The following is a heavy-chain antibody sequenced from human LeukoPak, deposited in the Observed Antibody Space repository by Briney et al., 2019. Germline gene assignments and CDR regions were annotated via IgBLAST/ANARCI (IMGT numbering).Heavy chain of an antibody. V-gene: IGHV3-20*04. J-gene: IGHJ4*02. CDR3: ARAGGYFDWLLEYYFDY. Sequence: GGSLRHSCAASGFTFDDYGMNWVRQAPGKGLEWVSGINWNGGSTGYADSVKGRFTISRDNSKNTLYLQMNSLRAEDTAVYYCARAGGYFDWLLEYYFDYWGQGTLVTVSS. CDR2: INWNGGST. CDR1: GFTFDDYG. D-gene: IGHD3-9*01.